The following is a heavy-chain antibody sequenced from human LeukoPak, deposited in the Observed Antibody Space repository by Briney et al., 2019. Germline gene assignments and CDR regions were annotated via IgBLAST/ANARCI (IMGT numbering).Heavy chain of an antibody. Sequence: PGGSLRLSCAASGFTFRSCGMHWVRQAPGKGLEYVAAISSNGGSTDYANSVKGRFTISRGNSKNTLYLQMGSLRAEDMAVYYCARISSSYDYDYWGQGTLVTVSS. V-gene: IGHV3-64*01. J-gene: IGHJ4*02. D-gene: IGHD6-6*01. CDR1: GFTFRSCG. CDR2: ISSNGGST. CDR3: ARISSSYDYDY.